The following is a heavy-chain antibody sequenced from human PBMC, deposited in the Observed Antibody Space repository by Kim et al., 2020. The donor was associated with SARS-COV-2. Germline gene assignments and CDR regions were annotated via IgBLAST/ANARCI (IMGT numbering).Heavy chain of an antibody. CDR2: ISSSSSYI. D-gene: IGHD2-21*01. CDR1: GFTFSSYS. Sequence: GGSLRLSCAASGFTFSSYSMNWVRQAPGKGLEWVSSISSSSSYIYYADSVKGRFTISRDNAKNSLYLQMNSLRAEDTAVYYCARDPYGGDLVYYYYGMDVCGQGTTVTVSS. CDR3: ARDPYGGDLVYYYYGMDV. V-gene: IGHV3-21*01. J-gene: IGHJ6*02.